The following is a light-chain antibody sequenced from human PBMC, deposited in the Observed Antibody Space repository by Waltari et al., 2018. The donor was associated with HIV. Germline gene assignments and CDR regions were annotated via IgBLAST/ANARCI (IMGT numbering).Light chain of an antibody. CDR3: ASWDDSLSAWL. J-gene: IGLJ3*02. V-gene: IGLV1-47*01. Sequence: QTVLTQPPSASETPGRTITISCSGTSSTIGRNYVYWYFQLPHTAPKRLRSRNNQRRAAVPGRSSGSKSGPSASLAISDLQSDDEADYYCASWDDSLSAWLFGGGTKLTVL. CDR1: SSTIGRNY. CDR2: RNN.